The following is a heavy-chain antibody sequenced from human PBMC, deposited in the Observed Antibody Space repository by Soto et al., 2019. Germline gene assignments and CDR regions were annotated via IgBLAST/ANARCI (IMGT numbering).Heavy chain of an antibody. D-gene: IGHD3-9*01. CDR2: IYYSGST. CDR3: ARDWEPSYYDIWGRFDP. V-gene: IGHV4-31*03. Sequence: SDTLSLTCTVSGGSISSGGYYWSWIRQHPGKGLEWIGYIYYSGSTYYNPSLKSRVTISVDTSKNQFSLKLSSVTAADTAVYYCARDWEPSYYDIWGRFDPWGQGTLVTVSS. CDR1: GGSISSGGYY. J-gene: IGHJ5*02.